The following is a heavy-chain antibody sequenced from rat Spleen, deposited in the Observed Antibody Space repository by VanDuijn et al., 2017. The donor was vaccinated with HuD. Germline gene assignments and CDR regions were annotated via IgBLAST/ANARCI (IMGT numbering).Heavy chain of an antibody. CDR2: ITSLGSGT. D-gene: IGHD1-4*01. V-gene: IGHV5-31*01. J-gene: IGHJ2*01. Sequence: EVQLVESGGGLVQPGRSLKLSCVASGFTFNNYWMTWIRQAPGKGLEWVASITSLGSGTYYPDSVQGRFTISRDNAENALYLVMDSLRSEDTATYYCARRVTWESRFDYWGQGVMVTVSS. CDR1: GFTFNNYW. CDR3: ARRVTWESRFDY.